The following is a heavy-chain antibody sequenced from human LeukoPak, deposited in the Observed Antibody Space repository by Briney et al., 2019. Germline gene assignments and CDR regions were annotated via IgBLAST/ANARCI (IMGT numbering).Heavy chain of an antibody. CDR3: AKDLYSNYGPADY. CDR1: GFTFYTYA. V-gene: IGHV3-23*01. CDR2: ISGSAGSI. D-gene: IGHD4-11*01. Sequence: GGSLRLSCAASGFTFYTYAMSWVRQAPGKGLEWVSAISGSAGSIYYADSVGGRFTISRDNSKNTLFLQMNSLRDEDTAVYYCAKDLYSNYGPADYWGQGNLVTVSS. J-gene: IGHJ4*02.